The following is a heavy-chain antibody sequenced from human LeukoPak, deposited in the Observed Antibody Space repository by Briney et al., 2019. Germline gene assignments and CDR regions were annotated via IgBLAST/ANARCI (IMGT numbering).Heavy chain of an antibody. CDR2: ISSNGGST. CDR1: GFTFSSYA. V-gene: IGHV3-23*01. Sequence: AGGSLRLSCAASGFTFSSYAMSWVRQAPGKGLEWVSFISSNGGSTYNADSVKGRFTVSRDNSKNTLHLQMNSLRAEDTAVYYCAKGITAMGRLIDYWGQGTLVTVSS. CDR3: AKGITAMGRLIDY. D-gene: IGHD5-18*01. J-gene: IGHJ4*02.